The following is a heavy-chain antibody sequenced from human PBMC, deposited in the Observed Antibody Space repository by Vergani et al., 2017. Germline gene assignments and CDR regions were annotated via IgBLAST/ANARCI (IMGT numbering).Heavy chain of an antibody. CDR1: GFTFSSYG. J-gene: IGHJ4*02. D-gene: IGHD3-22*01. CDR3: AKDGGGYSYGSSGFLDD. CDR2: IRYDGSNN. Sequence: QVQLVESGGGVVQPGGSLRLSCAASGFTFSSYGMHWVRQAPGKGLEWVEFIRYDGSNNYYADSVKGRFTISRDNSKNTLDLQMNSLRAEDTAVYYCAKDGGGYSYGSSGFLDDWGQGTLVTVSS. V-gene: IGHV3-30*02.